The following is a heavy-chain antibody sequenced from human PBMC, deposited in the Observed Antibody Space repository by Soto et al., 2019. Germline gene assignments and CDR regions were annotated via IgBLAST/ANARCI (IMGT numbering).Heavy chain of an antibody. V-gene: IGHV1-18*01. D-gene: IGHD5-12*01. CDR1: GGTFTSYG. CDR3: ATTDIVATISAFDI. J-gene: IGHJ3*02. Sequence: ASVKVSCKASGGTFTSYGISWVRQAPGQGLEWMGWISAYNGNTNYAQKLQGRVTMTTDTSTSTAYMELRSLRSDDTAVYYCATTDIVATISAFDIWGQGTMVTVSS. CDR2: ISAYNGNT.